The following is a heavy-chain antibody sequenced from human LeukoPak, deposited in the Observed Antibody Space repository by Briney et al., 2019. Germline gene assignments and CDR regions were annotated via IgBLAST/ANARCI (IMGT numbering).Heavy chain of an antibody. V-gene: IGHV3-48*03. D-gene: IGHD6-19*01. CDR3: ARRVAGFMAD. CDR2: ITSSGSTT. Sequence: GSLRLSCAASGFTFSSYEMKWVRQAPGKGLEWVSYITSSGSTTYYADSVKGRFTTSRDNTKNTVYLQMNSLRAEDTAVYYCARRVAGFMADWGQGTLVTVSS. CDR1: GFTFSSYE. J-gene: IGHJ4*02.